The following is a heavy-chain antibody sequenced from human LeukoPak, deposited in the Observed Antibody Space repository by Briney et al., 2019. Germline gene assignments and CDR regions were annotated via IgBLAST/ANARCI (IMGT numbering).Heavy chain of an antibody. CDR2: ISYDGSNQ. CDR1: GFTFRNYD. D-gene: IGHD3-22*01. J-gene: IGHJ4*02. V-gene: IGHV3-30*03. Sequence: GGSLRLSCAASGFTFRNYDMHWVRQAPGKGLEWVTLISYDGSNQYFADSVKGRFSISRDNSKSTVFLQMSSLRAEGTAVYFCRFYSDSLDYWGQGTQVTVSS. CDR3: RFYSDSLDY.